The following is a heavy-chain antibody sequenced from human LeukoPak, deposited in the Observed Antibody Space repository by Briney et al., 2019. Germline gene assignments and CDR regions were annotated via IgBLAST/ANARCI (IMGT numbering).Heavy chain of an antibody. D-gene: IGHD5-18*01. V-gene: IGHV3-21*01. CDR3: ARDRRYGYYFDY. Sequence: PGGSLRLSCAASGFTFSSYSMNWVRQAPGKGLEWVSSISSSSSYIYYADSVKGRFTISRDNAKNSLYLQMNSLRAEDTAVYYCARDRRYGYYFDYWGQGILVTVSS. CDR1: GFTFSSYS. CDR2: ISSSSSYI. J-gene: IGHJ4*02.